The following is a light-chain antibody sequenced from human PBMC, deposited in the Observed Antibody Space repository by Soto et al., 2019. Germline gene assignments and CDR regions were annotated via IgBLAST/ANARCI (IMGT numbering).Light chain of an antibody. CDR3: QQYDNPPFT. V-gene: IGKV1-33*01. CDR1: PDISTY. Sequence: DIQMTQSPSSLSASVGDRVTITCQARPDISTYLNWYQQKPGKAPKLLIYDASNLETGVPSRFSGSGSGTDFTFTITILQPEDIATYYCQQYDNPPFTFGAGTKVDIK. J-gene: IGKJ3*01. CDR2: DAS.